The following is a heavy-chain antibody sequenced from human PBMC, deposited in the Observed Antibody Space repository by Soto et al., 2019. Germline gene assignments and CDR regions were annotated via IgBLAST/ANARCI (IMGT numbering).Heavy chain of an antibody. Sequence: ASVKGSCTASGYMFTGYYMHWVRQAPGQGLEWMGWINPDSGGTNYQQKFQGRVTMTRDTSISTAYLELSSLRSDDTAVYYCTRKVVTFNFDYWGHGPLVTVS. CDR2: INPDSGGT. CDR3: TRKVVTFNFDY. V-gene: IGHV1-2*02. D-gene: IGHD3-16*01. J-gene: IGHJ4*01. CDR1: GYMFTGYY.